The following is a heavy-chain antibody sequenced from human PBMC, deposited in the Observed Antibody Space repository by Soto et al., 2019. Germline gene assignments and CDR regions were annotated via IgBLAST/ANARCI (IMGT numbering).Heavy chain of an antibody. Sequence: QVQLVQSGAEVKKPGASVKVSCKASGYTFSSYDINWVRQATGQGLEWMGWLNPNRGDTGYAQKFQGRVTLTRNTSINTAYIELSSLTSDDTAVYYCATSGGGWYLYWGQGTLVTVSS. CDR1: GYTFSSYD. J-gene: IGHJ4*02. D-gene: IGHD6-19*01. CDR3: ATSGGGWYLY. CDR2: LNPNRGDT. V-gene: IGHV1-8*01.